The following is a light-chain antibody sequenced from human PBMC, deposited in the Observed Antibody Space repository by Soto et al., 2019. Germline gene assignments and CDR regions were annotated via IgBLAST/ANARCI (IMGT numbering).Light chain of an antibody. Sequence: QSVLTQPASVSGSPGQSITISCTGTSSDIGRYNYVSWYQQHPDKAPRLMIYEVSNRPSGVSSRFSASKSGNTASLTISGLLGEDEADYYCSSYTSSATWVFGGGTQLTVL. J-gene: IGLJ3*02. CDR2: EVS. V-gene: IGLV2-14*01. CDR1: SSDIGRYNY. CDR3: SSYTSSATWV.